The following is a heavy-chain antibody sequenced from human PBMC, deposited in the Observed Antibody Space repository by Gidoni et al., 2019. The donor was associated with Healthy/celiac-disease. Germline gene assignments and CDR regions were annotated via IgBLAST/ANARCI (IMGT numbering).Heavy chain of an antibody. Sequence: QVQLQPWGAGLLKPSETLSLTCAVYGGSFSGYYWSWISQPPGKGLEWIGEINQSGSTNYNPSLKSRVTISVDTSKNQFSLKLSSVTAADTAVYYCARAQRGRYCSSTSCYPAIQTFDYWGQGTLFTVSS. D-gene: IGHD2-2*01. J-gene: IGHJ4*02. CDR2: INQSGST. V-gene: IGHV4-34*01. CDR1: GGSFSGYY. CDR3: ARAQRGRYCSSTSCYPAIQTFDY.